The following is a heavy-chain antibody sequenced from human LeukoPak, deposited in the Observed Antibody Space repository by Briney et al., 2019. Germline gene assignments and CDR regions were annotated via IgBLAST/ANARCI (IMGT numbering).Heavy chain of an antibody. J-gene: IGHJ4*02. CDR2: IRYDGSTK. V-gene: IGHV3-30*02. D-gene: IGHD3-3*01. Sequence: GGSLRLSCAAAGFTFSNYAMHWVRQAPGKGLEWVTFIRYDGSTKYYADSVKGRFTISRDNSKNTLYLQMNSLRAEDTAVYYCAKENRYRRFLEWIYWGQGTLVTVSS. CDR3: AKENRYRRFLEWIY. CDR1: GFTFSNYA.